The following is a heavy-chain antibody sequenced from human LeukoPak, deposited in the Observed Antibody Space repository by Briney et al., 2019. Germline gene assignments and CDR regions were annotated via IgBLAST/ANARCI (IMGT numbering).Heavy chain of an antibody. V-gene: IGHV4-59*08. CDR3: ARGLTGDYGGNSGGFYFDC. CDR2: IYYSGST. CDR1: GGSISSYY. J-gene: IGHJ4*02. D-gene: IGHD4-23*01. Sequence: KSSETLSLTCTVSGGSISSYYWSWIRQPPGKGLEWIGYIYYSGSTNYNPSLKSRVTISVDTSKNQFSLKLSSVTAADTAVYYCARGLTGDYGGNSGGFYFDCWGQGTLVTVSS.